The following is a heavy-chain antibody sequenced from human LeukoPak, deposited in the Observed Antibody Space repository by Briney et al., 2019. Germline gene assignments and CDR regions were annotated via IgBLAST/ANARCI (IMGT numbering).Heavy chain of an antibody. CDR2: ISWNSGSI. Sequence: PGRSLRLSCAASGFTFDDYAMHWVRQAPGKGLEWVSGISWNSGSIGYADSVKGRFTISRDNTKNKLYLQMNSLRAEDTAVYYCARGGCSSTSCRYYYYYYMDVWGKGTTVTVSS. CDR3: ARGGCSSTSCRYYYYYYMDV. D-gene: IGHD2-2*01. J-gene: IGHJ6*03. CDR1: GFTFDDYA. V-gene: IGHV3-9*01.